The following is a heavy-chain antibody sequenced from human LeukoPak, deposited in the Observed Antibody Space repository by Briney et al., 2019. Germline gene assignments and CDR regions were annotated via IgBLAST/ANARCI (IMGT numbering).Heavy chain of an antibody. CDR3: ARDSYCSSTSCYKSFDY. Sequence: GGSLRLSCAASGFTFSSYSMNWVRQAPGKGLEWVSSISSSSSYIYYADSVKGRFTISRDNAKNSLYLQMNSLRAEDTAVYYCARDSYCSSTSCYKSFDYWGQGTLVTVSS. D-gene: IGHD2-2*02. V-gene: IGHV3-21*01. J-gene: IGHJ4*02. CDR2: ISSSSSYI. CDR1: GFTFSSYS.